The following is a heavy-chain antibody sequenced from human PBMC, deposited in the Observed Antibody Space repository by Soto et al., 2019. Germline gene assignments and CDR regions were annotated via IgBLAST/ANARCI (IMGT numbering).Heavy chain of an antibody. J-gene: IGHJ6*02. CDR2: IYYSGST. Sequence: SETLSLTCTVCGGSISSSSYYWGWIRQPPGKGLEWIGSIYYSGSTYYNPSLKSRVTISVDTSKNQFSLKLSSVTAADTAVYYCARLKYYDVCSCYYLDYYYYYGMDVWGQGTTVTVSS. D-gene: IGHD3-3*01. V-gene: IGHV4-39*01. CDR1: GGSISSSSYY. CDR3: ARLKYYDVCSCYYLDYYYYYGMDV.